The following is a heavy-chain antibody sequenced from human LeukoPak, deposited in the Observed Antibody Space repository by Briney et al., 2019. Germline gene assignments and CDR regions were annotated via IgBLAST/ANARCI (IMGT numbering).Heavy chain of an antibody. CDR1: GGSISSYY. Sequence: SETLSLTCTVSGGSISSYYWSWIRQPPGKGLEWIGYIYYSGSTNYNPSLKSRVTISVDTSKNQFSLKLGSVTAADTAVYYCAREVSSGWFDYWGQGTLVTVSS. D-gene: IGHD6-19*01. CDR3: AREVSSGWFDY. CDR2: IYYSGST. J-gene: IGHJ4*02. V-gene: IGHV4-59*01.